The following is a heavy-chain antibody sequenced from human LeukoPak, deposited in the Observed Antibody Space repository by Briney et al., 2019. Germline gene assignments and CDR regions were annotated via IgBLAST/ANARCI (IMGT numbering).Heavy chain of an antibody. V-gene: IGHV3-66*01. D-gene: IGHD6-13*01. J-gene: IGHJ4*02. Sequence: PGGSLRLSCAASGFTVSSNYMSWVRQAPGKGLERTSVIYSGGSTYYADSVKGRFTISRDNSKNTLYLQMNSLRAEDTAVYYCARSIAAAGTIDYWGQGTLVTVSS. CDR1: GFTVSSNY. CDR3: ARSIAAAGTIDY. CDR2: IYSGGST.